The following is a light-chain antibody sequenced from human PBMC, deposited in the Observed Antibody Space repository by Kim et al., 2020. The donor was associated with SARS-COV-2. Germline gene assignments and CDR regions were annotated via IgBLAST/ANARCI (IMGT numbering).Light chain of an antibody. Sequence: SLSPGERATLSCRASQSFRDNLAWYQQKPGQAPRLLIYDASNRATGIPARFSGSGSGTDFTLTISSLQPEDFAVYYCQQRNNWLTFGGGTKVDIK. J-gene: IGKJ4*01. CDR1: QSFRDN. CDR2: DAS. V-gene: IGKV3-11*01. CDR3: QQRNNWLT.